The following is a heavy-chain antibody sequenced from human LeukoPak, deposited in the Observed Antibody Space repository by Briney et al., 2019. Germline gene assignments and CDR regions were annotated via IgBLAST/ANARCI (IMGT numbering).Heavy chain of an antibody. CDR1: GFTFSNYG. CDR3: AKEGYYGSGMYSNRSHADY. Sequence: GSSLRLSCAASGFTFSNYGMHWVRQAPGKGLEWVALISYDGNNKYYADSVKGRFTISRENSKNTLSLQMNSLRAEDTAVYYCAKEGYYGSGMYSNRSHADYWGQGTLVTVSS. V-gene: IGHV3-30*18. CDR2: ISYDGNNK. J-gene: IGHJ4*02. D-gene: IGHD3-10*01.